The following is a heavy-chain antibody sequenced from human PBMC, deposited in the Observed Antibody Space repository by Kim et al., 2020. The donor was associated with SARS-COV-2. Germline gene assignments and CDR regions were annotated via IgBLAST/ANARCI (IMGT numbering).Heavy chain of an antibody. CDR2: ITETSGET. CDR3: TKKLKIRDPGPGNYFDL. V-gene: IGHV3-23*01. CDR1: GFTFSDYV. J-gene: IGHJ4*02. Sequence: GGSLRLSCVASGFTFSDYVMTWVRQVPGKGLEWVSTITETSGETWYVDSVKGRFTISRDDSKNTVFLQLHRLRAEDTALYYCTKKLKIRDPGPGNYFDLWGQGTLVTVSS.